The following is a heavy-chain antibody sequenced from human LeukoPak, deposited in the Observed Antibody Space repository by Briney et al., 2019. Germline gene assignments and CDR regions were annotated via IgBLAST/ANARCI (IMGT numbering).Heavy chain of an antibody. CDR1: GFTFSSYW. J-gene: IGHJ4*02. CDR2: IKQDGGEK. Sequence: GGSLRLSCAASGFTFSSYWMSWVRQAPGKGLEWVANIKQDGGEKYYVESVKGRFTISRDNVKSSLYLQINSLRVEDTAVYYCARARGGYDLDYWGQGTLVTVSS. CDR3: ARARGGYDLDY. D-gene: IGHD5-12*01. V-gene: IGHV3-7*01.